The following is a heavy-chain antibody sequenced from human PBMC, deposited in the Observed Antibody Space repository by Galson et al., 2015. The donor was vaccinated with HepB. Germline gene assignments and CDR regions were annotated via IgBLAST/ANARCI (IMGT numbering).Heavy chain of an antibody. J-gene: IGHJ4*02. Sequence: SLRLSCAGSEFTFGDYGVSWFRQAPGKGLEWIGFIRSKTYGETTEHAASLRGRFTISRDDSKNMGYLQMNSLKTEDTGVYYCTAFWDYSGWVLIPRVDHWGQGTLVTVS. V-gene: IGHV3-49*03. CDR2: IRSKTYGETT. CDR1: EFTFGDYG. CDR3: TAFWDYSGWVLIPRVDH. D-gene: IGHD6-19*01.